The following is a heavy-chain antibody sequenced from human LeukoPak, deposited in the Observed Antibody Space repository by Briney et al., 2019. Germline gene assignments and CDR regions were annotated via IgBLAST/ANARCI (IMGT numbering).Heavy chain of an antibody. CDR2: IYYYWTT. CDR1: GFTFSSYI. V-gene: IGHV4-39*01. CDR3: ARHFRWEVVIGSAFDI. Sequence: LRLSCAASGFTFSSYIMNWLRQPPGKGLKWIVSIYYYWTTYYSPSLKSRVTTSIDTSNHQFSLNQSAVTAADTAIYYCARHFRWEVVIGSAFDIWGQGTMVTVFS. J-gene: IGHJ3*02. D-gene: IGHD1-26*01.